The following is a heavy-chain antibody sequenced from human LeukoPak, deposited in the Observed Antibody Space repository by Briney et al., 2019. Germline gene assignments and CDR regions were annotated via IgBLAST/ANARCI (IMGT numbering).Heavy chain of an antibody. CDR3: ARLTKRNDPFAI. J-gene: IGHJ3*02. V-gene: IGHV4-59*11. Sequence: SETLSLTCSVSGDSINNHYWSWIRQPPGKGLEWIGYIYYSGSTNYNPSLKSRLTMSVDTSKNQFSLKLTSVTAADTAVYYCARLTKRNDPFAIWGQGTMVT. D-gene: IGHD1-14*01. CDR2: IYYSGST. CDR1: GDSINNHY.